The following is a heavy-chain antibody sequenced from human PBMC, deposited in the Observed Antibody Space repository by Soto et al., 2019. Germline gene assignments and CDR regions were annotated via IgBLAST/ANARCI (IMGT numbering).Heavy chain of an antibody. J-gene: IGHJ6*02. CDR3: ARLPGPLVAVLYIYPLDGREAMSDVDV. V-gene: IGHV3-30-3*01. D-gene: IGHD6-19*01. CDR2: VSFDGSNK. Sequence: GGSLRLSCAASGFTFNYYPMHWVRQAPGKGLEWVAVVSFDGSNKYYADSVKGRFTISKDNSKNTLYLRMNSLRREDTAVYYCARLPGPLVAVLYIYPLDGREAMSDVDVWGQGTTVTVSS. CDR1: GFTFNYYP.